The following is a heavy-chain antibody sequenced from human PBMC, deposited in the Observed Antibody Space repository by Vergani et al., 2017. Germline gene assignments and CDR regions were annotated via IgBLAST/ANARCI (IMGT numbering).Heavy chain of an antibody. D-gene: IGHD6-6*01. J-gene: IGHJ4*02. CDR1: GFTFDDYG. CDR3: AKVVSSSSSSSVDPYFDY. Sequence: EVQLVESGGGVVRPGGSLRLSCAASGFTFDDYGMSWVRQAPGKGLEWVSGISGSGGSTYYADSVKGRFTISRDNSKNTLYLQMNSLRAEDTAVYYCAKVVSSSSSSSVDPYFDYWGQGTLVTVSS. V-gene: IGHV3-23*04. CDR2: ISGSGGST.